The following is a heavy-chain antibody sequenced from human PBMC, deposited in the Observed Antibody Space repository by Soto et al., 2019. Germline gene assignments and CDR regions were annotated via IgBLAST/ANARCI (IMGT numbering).Heavy chain of an antibody. J-gene: IGHJ5*02. Sequence: QVQLQQWGAGLLKPSETLSLTCAVYGGSFSGYYWSWIRQPPGKGLEWIGEINHSGSTNYNPSLKSRVTVSVDTSTNQFSLKLSSVTAADTAVYYCARYGGYCNNGVCYKPNWFDPWGQGTLVTVSS. V-gene: IGHV4-34*01. D-gene: IGHD2-8*01. CDR1: GGSFSGYY. CDR2: INHSGST. CDR3: ARYGGYCNNGVCYKPNWFDP.